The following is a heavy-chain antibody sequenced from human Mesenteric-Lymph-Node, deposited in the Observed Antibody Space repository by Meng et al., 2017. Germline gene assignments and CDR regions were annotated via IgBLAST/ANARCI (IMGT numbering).Heavy chain of an antibody. CDR3: ARGGPNDFWSGYLDY. V-gene: IGHV1-18*01. D-gene: IGHD3-3*01. Sequence: QVQLVQAGAEVKKPGASAKGFCKASGYTFTSYGISWVRQGPGQGLEWMGWISAYNGNTNYAQKLQGRVTMTTDTSTSTAYMELRSLRSDDTAVYYCARGGPNDFWSGYLDYWGQGTLVTVSS. CDR2: ISAYNGNT. CDR1: GYTFTSYG. J-gene: IGHJ4*02.